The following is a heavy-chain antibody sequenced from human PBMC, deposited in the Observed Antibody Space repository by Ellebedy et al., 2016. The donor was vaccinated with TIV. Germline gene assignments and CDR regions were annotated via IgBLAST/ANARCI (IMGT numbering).Heavy chain of an antibody. CDR2: IYYSGST. V-gene: IGHV4-39*07. J-gene: IGHJ4*02. D-gene: IGHD6-13*01. CDR3: ARDSEAAGHDY. Sequence: MPGGSLRLSCTVSGGSISSSSYYWGWIRQPPGKGLEWIGSIYYSGSTYYNPSLKSRVTISVDTSKNQFSLKLSSVTAADTAVYYCARDSEAAGHDYWGQGTLVTVSS. CDR1: GGSISSSSYY.